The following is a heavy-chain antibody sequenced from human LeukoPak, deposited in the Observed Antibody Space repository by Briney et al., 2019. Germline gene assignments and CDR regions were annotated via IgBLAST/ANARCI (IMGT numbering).Heavy chain of an antibody. J-gene: IGHJ5*02. V-gene: IGHV1-46*01. CDR2: INPSGGGT. CDR3: ARDVSYSGSRDAWWFDP. D-gene: IGHD6-13*01. CDR1: GYTFTGYY. Sequence: ASVKVSCKASGYTFTGYYMHWVRQAPGQGLEWMGWINPSGGGTSYAQKFQGRVTMTRDMSTNTFYMELSSLRFDDTAVYYCARDVSYSGSRDAWWFDPWGQGTLVTVSS.